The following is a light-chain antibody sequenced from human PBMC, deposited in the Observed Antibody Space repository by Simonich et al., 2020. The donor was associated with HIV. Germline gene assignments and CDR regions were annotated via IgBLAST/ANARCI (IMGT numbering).Light chain of an antibody. Sequence: ETKLTKSPAFISETQGDKVNISCKASKDIDEHMNWYQQKPLEASKFIIQEATTLVPGIPPRFSGSGYGTDFTLTINNIESEDAAYYFCLQHDNFPNTFGQGTKLEIK. CDR2: EAT. J-gene: IGKJ2*01. CDR1: KDIDEH. V-gene: IGKV5-2*01. CDR3: LQHDNFPNT.